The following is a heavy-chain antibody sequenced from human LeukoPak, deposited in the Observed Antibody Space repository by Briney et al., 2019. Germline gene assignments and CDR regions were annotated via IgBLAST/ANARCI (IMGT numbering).Heavy chain of an antibody. CDR2: IYYSGST. CDR3: ARGGANYYGSGSYWGFDL. J-gene: IGHJ2*01. D-gene: IGHD3-10*01. V-gene: IGHV4-31*03. CDR1: GGSVSSGGYY. Sequence: TSETLSLTCTVSGGSVSSGGYYWSWIRQHPGKGFEWIGYIYYSGSTYYNPPLKSRVSISVDTSKNQFSLKLSSVTAADTAVYYCARGGANYYGSGSYWGFDLWGRGTLVTVSS.